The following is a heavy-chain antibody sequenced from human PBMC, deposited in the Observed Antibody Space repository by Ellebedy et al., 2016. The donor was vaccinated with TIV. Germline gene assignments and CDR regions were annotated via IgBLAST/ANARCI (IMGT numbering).Heavy chain of an antibody. CDR1: AFTGYG. D-gene: IGHD3-22*01. J-gene: IGHJ2*01. Sequence: GGSLRLXXAASAFTGYGMSWVRQAPGKGLQWVSGISATGISTYYADSVRGRFTISRDNSKNTLYLQMNSLRAEDTAVYYCARDRDYYDSRGYSGKWFFDLWGRGTLVIVSS. CDR3: ARDRDYYDSRGYSGKWFFDL. CDR2: ISATGIST. V-gene: IGHV3-23*01.